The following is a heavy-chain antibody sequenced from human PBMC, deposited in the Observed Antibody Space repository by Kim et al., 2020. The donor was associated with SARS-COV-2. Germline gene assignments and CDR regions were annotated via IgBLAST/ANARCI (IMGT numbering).Heavy chain of an antibody. CDR1: GGSFSDYY. J-gene: IGHJ3*02. Sequence: GGSFSDYYGSGIRQPPGKGLEGMGESNNGGDTNDNPTLKSRVAMAVETSMNQFDLRLPSVTAADTAVYYCARAALILVRGVTITQRVGFDNW. CDR2: SNNGGDT. V-gene: IGHV4-34*01. CDR3: ARAALILVRGVTITQRVGFDN. D-gene: IGHD3-10*01.